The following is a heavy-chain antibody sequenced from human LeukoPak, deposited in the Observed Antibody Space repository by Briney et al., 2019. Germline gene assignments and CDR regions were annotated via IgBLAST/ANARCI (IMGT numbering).Heavy chain of an antibody. Sequence: ASVKVSCKASGYTFTSYYMHWVRPAPGQGLEWMGIINPSGGSTSYAQKFQGRVTMTTDMSTSTVYMELSSLRSEDTAVYYCARGTTGGEFDYWGQGTLVTVSS. D-gene: IGHD4-17*01. CDR1: GYTFTSYY. CDR3: ARGTTGGEFDY. CDR2: INPSGGST. J-gene: IGHJ4*02. V-gene: IGHV1-46*01.